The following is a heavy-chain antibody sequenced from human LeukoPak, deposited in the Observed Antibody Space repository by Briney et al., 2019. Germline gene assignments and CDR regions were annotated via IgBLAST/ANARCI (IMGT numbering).Heavy chain of an antibody. V-gene: IGHV3-48*02. CDR3: ARDRLLSDYYYGMDV. CDR1: GFTFSTYS. Sequence: GGSLRLSCVASGFTFSTYSMNWVRQAPGKGLEWVSYISSYGSTIWYSDSVKGRFTISRDNAKNSLYLQMNSLRDEDTAVYYCARDRLLSDYYYGMDVWGQGTTVTVSS. CDR2: ISSYGSTI. D-gene: IGHD2/OR15-2a*01. J-gene: IGHJ6*02.